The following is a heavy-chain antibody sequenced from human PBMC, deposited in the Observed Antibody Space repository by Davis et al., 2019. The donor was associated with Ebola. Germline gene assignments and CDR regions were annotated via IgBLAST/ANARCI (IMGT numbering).Heavy chain of an antibody. CDR2: INPNSGGT. CDR3: ARGGYCTGGVCYYFDY. Sequence: ASVQVSCKASGYTFTGYYMHWVRRAPGQGLEWMGWINPNSGGTNYAQKFQGWVTMTRDTSISTAYMELSRLRSDDTAVYYCARGGYCTGGVCYYFDYWGQGTQVTVSS. J-gene: IGHJ4*02. D-gene: IGHD2-8*02. V-gene: IGHV1-2*04. CDR1: GYTFTGYY.